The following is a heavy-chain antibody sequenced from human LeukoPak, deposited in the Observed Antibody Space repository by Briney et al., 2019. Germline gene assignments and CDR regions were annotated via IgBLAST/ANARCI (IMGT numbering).Heavy chain of an antibody. Sequence: GGSLRLSCAASGFTFSSYSMNWVRQAPGKGLEWVSSISSSSYIYYADSVKGRFTISRDNAKNSLYLQMNSLRAEDTAVYYCAREGMTTVTTGYYYGMDVWGQGTTVTVSS. CDR2: ISSSSYI. V-gene: IGHV3-21*01. CDR3: AREGMTTVTTGYYYGMDV. CDR1: GFTFSSYS. D-gene: IGHD4-17*01. J-gene: IGHJ6*02.